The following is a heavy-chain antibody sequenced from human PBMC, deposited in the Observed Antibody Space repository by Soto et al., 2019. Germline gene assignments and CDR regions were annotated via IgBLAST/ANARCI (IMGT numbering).Heavy chain of an antibody. CDR2: INVYNGNT. J-gene: IGHJ5*02. V-gene: IGHV1-18*01. Sequence: GASVKVSCKASGITFSTYGISWVRQAPGQGLERMGWINVYNGNTKYAQKVQGRVTMTTDTSTSTAYMELRSLRSDDTAVYYCARGVGSGSYYNQYNWFDPWGQGTLVTVSS. CDR3: ARGVGSGSYYNQYNWFDP. CDR1: GITFSTYG. D-gene: IGHD3-10*01.